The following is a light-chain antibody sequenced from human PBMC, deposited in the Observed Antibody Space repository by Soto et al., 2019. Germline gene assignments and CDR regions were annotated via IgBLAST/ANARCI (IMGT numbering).Light chain of an antibody. CDR2: AAS. CDR3: QQLNSSPRT. CDR1: QGISTS. Sequence: IQLTQSPSSLSASVGDRVTLTCRASQGISTSVAWYQQKPGKAPKLLIYAASTLQSGVPARFSGSGSGTDFTLTISSLQPEDFATYYCQQLNSSPRTFGQGTKLDIK. J-gene: IGKJ2*01. V-gene: IGKV1-9*01.